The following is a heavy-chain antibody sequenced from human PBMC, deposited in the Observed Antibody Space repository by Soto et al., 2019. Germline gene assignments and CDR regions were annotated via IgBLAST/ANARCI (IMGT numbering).Heavy chain of an antibody. D-gene: IGHD6-6*01. J-gene: IGHJ3*02. V-gene: IGHV3-48*04. CDR2: ISSRSSTI. Sequence: GGSLRLSCAASGFTFSSYSMNWVRQAPGKGLEWVSYISSRSSTIYYADSVKGRFTISRDNAKNSLYLQMNSLRAEDTAVYYCARDGGIAARPGAFDIWGQGTMVTVSS. CDR1: GFTFSSYS. CDR3: ARDGGIAARPGAFDI.